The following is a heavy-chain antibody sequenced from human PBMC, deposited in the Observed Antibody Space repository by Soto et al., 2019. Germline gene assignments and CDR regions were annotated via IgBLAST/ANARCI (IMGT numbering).Heavy chain of an antibody. CDR1: GGSVCSGSYY. CDR2: IYYSGST. D-gene: IGHD3-9*01. Sequence: PSETLSLPCTASGGSVCSGSYYWSWIRRPPGKGLEWIGDIYYSGSTNYNPSLKSRVTISVDTSKNEFSLKLSSVTAADTAVSYRARDFRLQYFGWSLMNVCGQGTTGTVSS. J-gene: IGHJ6*02. V-gene: IGHV4-61*01. CDR3: ARDFRLQYFGWSLMNV.